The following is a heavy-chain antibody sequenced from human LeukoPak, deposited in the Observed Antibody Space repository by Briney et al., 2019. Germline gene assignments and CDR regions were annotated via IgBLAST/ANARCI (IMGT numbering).Heavy chain of an antibody. CDR1: GDSISGSNFY. CDR3: SRGGGVAVSDT. J-gene: IGHJ4*02. CDR2: IYYSGST. D-gene: IGHD6-19*01. Sequence: SETLSLTYTVSGDSISGSNFYWTWIRQSPVKGLEWIGSIYYSGSTYSNPSLKSGVAMSVDTSKNQFSLKLSSVTAADTAVYYCSRGGGVAVSDTWGQGTLVTVSS. V-gene: IGHV4-39*01.